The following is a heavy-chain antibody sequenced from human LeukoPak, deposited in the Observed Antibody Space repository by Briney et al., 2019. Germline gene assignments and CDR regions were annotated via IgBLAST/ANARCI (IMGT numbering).Heavy chain of an antibody. Sequence: PWASVTVSCTASGYTFTSYYMHWVRQAPGQGLEWMGIINPSGGSTSYAQKFQGRVTMTRDTSTSTVYMELSSLRSEDTAVYYCARKTYYYDSSGYLDGAFDIWGQGTMVTVSS. V-gene: IGHV1-46*01. CDR1: GYTFTSYY. J-gene: IGHJ3*02. CDR3: ARKTYYYDSSGYLDGAFDI. CDR2: INPSGGST. D-gene: IGHD3-22*01.